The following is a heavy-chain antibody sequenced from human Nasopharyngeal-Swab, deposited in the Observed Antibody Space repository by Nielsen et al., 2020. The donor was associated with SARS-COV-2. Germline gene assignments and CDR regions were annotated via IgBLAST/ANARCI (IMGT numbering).Heavy chain of an antibody. CDR1: GGTFSSYA. V-gene: IGHV1-69*13. D-gene: IGHD3-22*01. CDR2: IIPIFGTA. CDR3: AREERLLRRYGFDY. J-gene: IGHJ4*02. Sequence: SVKVSCKASGGTFSSYAISWVRQAPGKGLEWMGGIIPIFGTANYAQKFQGRVTITADESTSTAYMELSSLRSEDTAVYYCAREERLLRRYGFDYWGQGTLVTVSS.